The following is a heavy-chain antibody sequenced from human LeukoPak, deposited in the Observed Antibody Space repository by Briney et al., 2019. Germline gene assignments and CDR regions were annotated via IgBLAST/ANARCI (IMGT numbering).Heavy chain of an antibody. CDR3: ARGLGRTAMVTRGGVRFDY. Sequence: GASVKVSCKASGYTFTGYYMHWVGQAPGQGLEWMGWITPNSGGTNYAQKFQGRVTMTRDTSISTAYMELSRLRSDDTAVYYCARGLGRTAMVTRGGVRFDYWGQGTLVTVSS. CDR1: GYTFTGYY. CDR2: ITPNSGGT. V-gene: IGHV1-2*02. J-gene: IGHJ4*02. D-gene: IGHD5-18*01.